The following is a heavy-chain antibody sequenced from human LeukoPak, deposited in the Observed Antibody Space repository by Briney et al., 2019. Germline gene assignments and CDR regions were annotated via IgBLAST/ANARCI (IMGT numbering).Heavy chain of an antibody. Sequence: GGSLRLSCAASGFTFSSSGFHWVRQAPGKGLGWVADIWYHGRNEYYADSAKGRFTISRDNSKNTLYLQMNSLRAEDTAVYYCARDSAVGRLGFWGQGTLVTVSS. V-gene: IGHV3-33*01. CDR1: GFTFSSSG. CDR2: IWYHGRNE. D-gene: IGHD1-1*01. CDR3: ARDSAVGRLGF. J-gene: IGHJ4*02.